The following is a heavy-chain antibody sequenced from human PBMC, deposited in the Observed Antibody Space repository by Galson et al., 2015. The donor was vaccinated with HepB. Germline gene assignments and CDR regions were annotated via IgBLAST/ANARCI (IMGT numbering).Heavy chain of an antibody. CDR1: GFTFDDYG. J-gene: IGHJ4*02. D-gene: IGHD1-26*01. V-gene: IGHV3-20*04. CDR3: ARAQGESYSQWIDY. Sequence: SLRLSCAASGFTFDDYGMSWVRQAPGKGLEWVSGINWNGGSTGYADSVKGRFTISRDNAKNSLYLQMNSLRAEDTALYYCARAQGESYSQWIDYWGQGTLVTVSS. CDR2: INWNGGST.